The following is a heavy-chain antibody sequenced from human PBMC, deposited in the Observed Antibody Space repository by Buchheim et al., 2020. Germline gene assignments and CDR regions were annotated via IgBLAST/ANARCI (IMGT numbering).Heavy chain of an antibody. D-gene: IGHD3-3*01. CDR2: LFHGGST. CDR1: GDSVSSGSQY. J-gene: IGHJ4*02. CDR3: ARDNWGEFWSGYPH. Sequence: QVQLQESGPGLVKPSETLSLTCSVSGDSVSSGSQYWSWIRQAPGTGLEWIGDLFHGGSTNYNPSLRSRVTISVDTSKNQFSLKLTSVTAAYSGIYYCARDNWGEFWSGYPHWGQGAL. V-gene: IGHV4-61*01.